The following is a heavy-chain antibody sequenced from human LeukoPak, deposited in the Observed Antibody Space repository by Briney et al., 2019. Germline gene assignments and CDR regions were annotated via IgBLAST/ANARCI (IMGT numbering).Heavy chain of an antibody. Sequence: SETLSLTCTVSGGSITNYYWTWIRQPAGKELEWIGQIYASGSTNYNPSLRSRITMSIDTSKNHFSLRLSSVTAADTAIYYCAGSRVYCLDYWGQGTLVTVSS. CDR3: AGSRVYCLDY. CDR2: IYASGST. CDR1: GGSITNYY. J-gene: IGHJ4*02. V-gene: IGHV4-4*07. D-gene: IGHD2-8*02.